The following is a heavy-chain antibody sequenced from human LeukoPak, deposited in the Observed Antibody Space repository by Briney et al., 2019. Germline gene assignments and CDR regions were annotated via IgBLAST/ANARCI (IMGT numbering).Heavy chain of an antibody. Sequence: PSETLSLTCTVSGASISSYYWSWIRQPAGKGLEWIGRIYASGTTNYNPSLKSRVTMSVDTSKNQFSLNLSSVTAADTAMYYCARDIYYEGSGYTFDYWGQGSLVTVSS. CDR2: IYASGTT. CDR1: GASISSYY. D-gene: IGHD3-22*01. V-gene: IGHV4-4*07. CDR3: ARDIYYEGSGYTFDY. J-gene: IGHJ4*02.